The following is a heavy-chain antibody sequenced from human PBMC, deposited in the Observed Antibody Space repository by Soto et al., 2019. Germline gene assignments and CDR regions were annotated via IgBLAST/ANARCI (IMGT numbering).Heavy chain of an antibody. CDR2: INAVNGNT. D-gene: IGHD3-10*01. V-gene: IGHV1-3*01. J-gene: IGHJ6*02. CDR3: ARDGVVRGVIDYYYYGMDV. Sequence: ASVKVSCKASGYTFTSYAMHWVRQAPGQRLDWMVWINAVNGNTKYSQKFQGRVTMTTDTSTSTVYMELRSLSSDDTAVYYCARDGVVRGVIDYYYYGMDVWGQGTTVTVS. CDR1: GYTFTSYA.